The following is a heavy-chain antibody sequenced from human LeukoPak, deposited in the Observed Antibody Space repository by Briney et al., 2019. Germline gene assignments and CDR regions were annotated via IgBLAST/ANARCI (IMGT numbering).Heavy chain of an antibody. V-gene: IGHV4-39*01. CDR3: ARGVVVPARPGIAAAGNPYHYFDY. CDR2: IYYSGST. Sequence: ASETLSLTCTVSGGSISSSSYYWGWIRQPPGKGLEWIGSIYYSGSTYYNPSLKSRVTISVDTSKNQFSLKLSSVTAADTAVYYCARGVVVPARPGIAAAGNPYHYFDYWGQGTLVTVSS. J-gene: IGHJ4*02. D-gene: IGHD6-13*01. CDR1: GGSISSSSYY.